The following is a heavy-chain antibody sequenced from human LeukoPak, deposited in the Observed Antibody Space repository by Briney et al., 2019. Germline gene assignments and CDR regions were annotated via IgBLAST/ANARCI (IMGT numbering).Heavy chain of an antibody. CDR3: ARRGSWDLFDY. CDR1: GFTFSSYS. J-gene: IGHJ4*02. Sequence: GGSLRLSCAASGFTFSSYSMNWVRQAPGKGLEWVSYISSSSSTINYADSVKGRFTISRDNAKNSLYLQMNSLRAEDTAVYYCARRGSWDLFDYWGQGTLVTVSS. CDR2: ISSSSSTI. D-gene: IGHD6-13*01. V-gene: IGHV3-48*04.